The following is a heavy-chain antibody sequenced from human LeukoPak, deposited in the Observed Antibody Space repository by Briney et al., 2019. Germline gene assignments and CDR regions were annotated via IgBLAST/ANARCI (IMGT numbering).Heavy chain of an antibody. Sequence: QPGGSLRFSCPASGFTFNSYAMSWARQPPEKGRKGVATISGSGGGTYYADSVKGRFTISRDDSKNMLYLQMNSLRAEDTAVYYCAKDLGRYRNNYFDYWGQGTLVTVSS. J-gene: IGHJ4*02. CDR1: GFTFNSYA. D-gene: IGHD1-26*01. CDR2: ISGSGGGT. CDR3: AKDLGRYRNNYFDY. V-gene: IGHV3-23*01.